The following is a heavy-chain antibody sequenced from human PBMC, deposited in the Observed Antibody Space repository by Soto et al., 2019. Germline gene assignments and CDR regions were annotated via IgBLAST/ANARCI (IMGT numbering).Heavy chain of an antibody. Sequence: SQTLSLTCAISGDSVSSNSAAWNWIRQSPSRGLEWLGRTYYRSKWYNDYAVSVKSRITINPDTSKNQCSLQLNSVTPEDTAVYYCARDFRVVVPAAPSNWFDPWGQRTLVTVSS. CDR2: TYYRSKWYN. CDR3: ARDFRVVVPAAPSNWFDP. J-gene: IGHJ5*02. D-gene: IGHD2-2*01. V-gene: IGHV6-1*01. CDR1: GDSVSSNSAA.